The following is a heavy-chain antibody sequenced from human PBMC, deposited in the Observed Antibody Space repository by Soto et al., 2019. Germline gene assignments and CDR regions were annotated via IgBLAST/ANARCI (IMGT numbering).Heavy chain of an antibody. CDR2: MGTYNGNT. V-gene: IGHV1-18*01. Sequence: ASVKVSCKASGYTFTSYGISWVRQAPGQGLEWMGWMGTYNGNTDYGQKFQGRVTMTTETPTSTAYMELRSLRSDDTAVYYCAKNVWGITIFGGMDVWGQGTTVTVSS. CDR1: GYTFTSYG. CDR3: AKNVWGITIFGGMDV. J-gene: IGHJ6*02. D-gene: IGHD3-9*01.